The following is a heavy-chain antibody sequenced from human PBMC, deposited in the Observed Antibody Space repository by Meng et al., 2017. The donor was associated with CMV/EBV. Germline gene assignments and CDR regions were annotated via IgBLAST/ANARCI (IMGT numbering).Heavy chain of an antibody. CDR1: GYTFTSYW. Sequence: GESLKISCKGSGYTFTSYWIVWVRQMPGKGLEWMGLIYPGDSDTKYSPSFQGQVTISADKSISTAYLQWSSLKASDTAIYYCARRRSSPRWFDPWGQGTQVTVSS. CDR2: IYPGDSDT. CDR3: ARRRSSPRWFDP. V-gene: IGHV5-51*01. D-gene: IGHD6-13*01. J-gene: IGHJ5*02.